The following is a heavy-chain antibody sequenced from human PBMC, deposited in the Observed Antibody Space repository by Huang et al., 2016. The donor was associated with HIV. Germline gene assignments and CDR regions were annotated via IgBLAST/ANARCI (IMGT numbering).Heavy chain of an antibody. CDR3: ARKDWQWLDY. J-gene: IGHJ4*02. D-gene: IGHD6-19*01. V-gene: IGHV3-7*01. CDR1: GFTFSSYW. Sequence: EVQLVESGGGLVQPGGSLRLSCAASGFTFSSYWMSWVRQATGKGGEWGANIKQDGSEKDYVDSVKGRFTISRDNAKNSLYLQMKSLRAEDTAVYYCARKDWQWLDYWGQGTRVTVSS. CDR2: IKQDGSEK.